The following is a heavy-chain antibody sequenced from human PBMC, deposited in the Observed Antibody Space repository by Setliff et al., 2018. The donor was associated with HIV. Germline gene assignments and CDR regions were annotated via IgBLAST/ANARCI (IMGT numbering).Heavy chain of an antibody. CDR2: TYYRSKWYF. V-gene: IGHV6-1*01. CDR3: ARGRGSSSSWPIDY. Sequence: SQTLSLTCAISGDSVSSNNAAWNWIRQSPLRGLEWLGRTYYRSKWYFDYAVSVKSRIIINPGTSKNQFSLHLNSVTPEDTAVYFCARGRGSSSSWPIDYWGQGTLVTVSS. D-gene: IGHD6-13*01. CDR1: GDSVSSNNAA. J-gene: IGHJ4*02.